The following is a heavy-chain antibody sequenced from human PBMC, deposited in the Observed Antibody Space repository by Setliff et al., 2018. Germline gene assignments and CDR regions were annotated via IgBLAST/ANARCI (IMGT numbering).Heavy chain of an antibody. Sequence: SETLSLTCTVSGGSISTFYWSWIRQSPEKGLEWIAYIHYSGSTNQNPSLKSRVTISLDTSKNQFSLKLSSVTAADTAVYYCARGSYYDSSGYSPDFFDYWGQGTLVTVSS. J-gene: IGHJ4*02. V-gene: IGHV4-59*08. CDR3: ARGSYYDSSGYSPDFFDY. D-gene: IGHD3-22*01. CDR1: GGSISTFY. CDR2: IHYSGST.